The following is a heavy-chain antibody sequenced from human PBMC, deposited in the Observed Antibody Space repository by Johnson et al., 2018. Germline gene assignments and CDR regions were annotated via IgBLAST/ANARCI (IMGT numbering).Heavy chain of an antibody. CDR3: ARDFYPRGC. CDR2: INTDGSIT. D-gene: IGHD6-19*01. CDR1: GFIFSNYW. J-gene: IGHJ4*02. Sequence: VQLQESGGGLVQPGGSLRLSCEASGFIFSNYWMHWVRQPPGKGLVWVSRINTDGSITNYADSVQGRFTISRDNAKNTLYLQMNNLRAEETAVFSCARDFYPRGCWGQGTLVTVSS. V-gene: IGHV3-74*01.